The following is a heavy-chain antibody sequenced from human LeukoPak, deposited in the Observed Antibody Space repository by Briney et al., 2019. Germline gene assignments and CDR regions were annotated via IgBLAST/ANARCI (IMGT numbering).Heavy chain of an antibody. Sequence: ASVKVSCKASGYTFTGYYMHWVRQAPGQGLEWMGWINPNSSGTNYAQKFQGRVTMTRDTSISTAYMELSRLRSDDTGVYYCARDSCSSTSCKGFDPWGQGTLVTVSS. CDR1: GYTFTGYY. V-gene: IGHV1-2*02. CDR3: ARDSCSSTSCKGFDP. J-gene: IGHJ5*02. D-gene: IGHD2-2*01. CDR2: INPNSSGT.